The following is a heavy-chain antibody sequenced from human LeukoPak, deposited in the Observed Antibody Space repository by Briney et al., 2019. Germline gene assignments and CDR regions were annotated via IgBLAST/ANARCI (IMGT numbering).Heavy chain of an antibody. CDR1: GGSVSSGSYY. CDR2: IYHSGST. D-gene: IGHD6-13*01. Sequence: SETLSLTCTVSGGSVSSGSYYWSWIRQPPGKGLEWIGYIYHSGSTNYNPSLKSRVTISVDTSKNQFSLKLSSVTAADTAVYYCASDKIAAAAMYYFDYWGQGTLVTVSS. J-gene: IGHJ4*02. CDR3: ASDKIAAAAMYYFDY. V-gene: IGHV4-61*01.